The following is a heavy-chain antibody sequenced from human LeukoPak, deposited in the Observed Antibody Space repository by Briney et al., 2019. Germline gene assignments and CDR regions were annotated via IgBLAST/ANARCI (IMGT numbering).Heavy chain of an antibody. D-gene: IGHD7-27*01. V-gene: IGHV1-8*01. Sequence: GASVKVSCKASGYTFTRYDINWGRQATGQWLEWMGWMSPKSGNTGYAQKFQGRVTMTSNTAISTAYMELSSLRSEDTAVYYCVRTPPNWGADYWGQGTLVTVSS. J-gene: IGHJ4*02. CDR3: VRTPPNWGADY. CDR1: GYTFTRYD. CDR2: MSPKSGNT.